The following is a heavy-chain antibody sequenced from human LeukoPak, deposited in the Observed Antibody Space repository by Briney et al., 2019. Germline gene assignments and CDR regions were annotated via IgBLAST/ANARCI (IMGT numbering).Heavy chain of an antibody. CDR2: ISISGGSS. CDR1: GFTFSNYA. V-gene: IGHV3-23*01. Sequence: GGSLRLSCAASGFTFSNYAMSWVRQAPGKGLEWVSGISISGGSSYYADSVKGRFTISRDNSKNTLYVQMNSLRAEDTAVYYCAKGGRDYSYYYGMDVWGQGTTVTVSS. CDR3: AKGGRDYSYYYGMDV. J-gene: IGHJ6*02.